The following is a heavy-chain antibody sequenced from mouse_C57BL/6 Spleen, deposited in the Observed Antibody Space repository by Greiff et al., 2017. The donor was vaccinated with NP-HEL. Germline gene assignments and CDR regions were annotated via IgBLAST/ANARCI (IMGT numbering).Heavy chain of an antibody. CDR3: TGGPYYGSSYVY. D-gene: IGHD1-1*01. CDR2: IRLKSDNYAT. Sequence: EVKLEESGGGLVQPGGSMKLSCVASGFTFSNYWMNWVRQSPEKGLEWVAQIRLKSDNYATHYAESVKGRFTISRDDSKSSVYLQMNNLRAEDTGIYYCTGGPYYGSSYVYWDQGTTLTVSS. CDR1: GFTFSNYW. J-gene: IGHJ2*01. V-gene: IGHV6-3*01.